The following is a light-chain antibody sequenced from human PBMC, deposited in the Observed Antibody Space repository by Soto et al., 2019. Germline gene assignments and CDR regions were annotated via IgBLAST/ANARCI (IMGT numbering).Light chain of an antibody. CDR1: NSNIGTNT. CDR3: AAWDDSLGAYV. Sequence: QSALTQPPSASATPGQRVTISCSGSNSNIGTNTVNWYQQLPGTAASIQIYTNNQRPSGVPQRFSGSKTGTSASLAIGGLQSEDGADYYCAAWDDSLGAYVFGTGTKVTVL. J-gene: IGLJ1*01. CDR2: TNN. V-gene: IGLV1-44*01.